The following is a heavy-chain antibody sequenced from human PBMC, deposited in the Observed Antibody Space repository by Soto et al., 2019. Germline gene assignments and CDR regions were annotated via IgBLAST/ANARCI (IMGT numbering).Heavy chain of an antibody. D-gene: IGHD4-17*01. CDR3: ARDPLPYGDYDVGYYYYGMDV. CDR2: TYYRSKWYN. Sequence: LSQTLSLTCAISGDSVSSNSAAWNWIRQSPSRGLEWLGRTYYRSKWYNDYAVSVKSRITINPDTSKNQFSLQLNSVTPEDTAVYYCARDPLPYGDYDVGYYYYGMDVWGQGTTVTVSS. V-gene: IGHV6-1*01. CDR1: GDSVSSNSAA. J-gene: IGHJ6*02.